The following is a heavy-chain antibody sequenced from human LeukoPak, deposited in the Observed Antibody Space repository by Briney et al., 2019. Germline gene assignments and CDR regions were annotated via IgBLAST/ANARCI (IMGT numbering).Heavy chain of an antibody. CDR1: GGSISSGGYS. CDR3: ASYQPGFRGDAFDI. V-gene: IGHV4-30-2*02. CDR2: IYHSGST. Sequence: PSETLSLTCAVSGGSISSGGYSWSWIRQPPGKGLEWIGYIYHSGSTYYNPSLKSRVTISVDTSKNQFSLKLSSVTAADTAVYYCASYQPGFRGDAFDIWGQGTMVTVSS. D-gene: IGHD2-2*01. J-gene: IGHJ3*02.